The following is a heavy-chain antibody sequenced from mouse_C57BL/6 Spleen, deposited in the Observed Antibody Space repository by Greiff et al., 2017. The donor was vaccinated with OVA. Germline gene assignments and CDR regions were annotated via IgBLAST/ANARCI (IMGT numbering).Heavy chain of an antibody. CDR3: AYDYDGFYAMDY. CDR1: GFTFSDYG. CDR2: ISSGSSTI. D-gene: IGHD2-4*01. V-gene: IGHV5-17*01. Sequence: EVKLQESGGGLVKPGGSLKLSCAASGFTFSDYGMHWVRQAPEKGLEWVAYISSGSSTIYYADTVKGRFTISRDNAKNTLFLQMTSLRSEDTAMYYCAYDYDGFYAMDYWGQGTSVTVSS. J-gene: IGHJ4*01.